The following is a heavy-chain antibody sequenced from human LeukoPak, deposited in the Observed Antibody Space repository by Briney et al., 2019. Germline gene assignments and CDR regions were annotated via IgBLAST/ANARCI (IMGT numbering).Heavy chain of an antibody. CDR1: GDSISRGSPS. J-gene: IGHJ4*02. Sequence: SQTLSLTCAISGDSISRGSPSWNWFRQSPSRGLEWMGRTYFSSGWHNDYAASLKSRITISPDTSKNQVSLQLNSVTPEDTAVYYCTRRQWSGYEGYFDYWGQGTLVTVSS. D-gene: IGHD6-25*01. CDR2: TYFSSGWHN. CDR3: TRRQWSGYEGYFDY. V-gene: IGHV6-1*01.